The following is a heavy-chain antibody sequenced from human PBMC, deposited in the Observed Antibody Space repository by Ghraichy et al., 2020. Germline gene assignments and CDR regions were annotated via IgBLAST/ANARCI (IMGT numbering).Heavy chain of an antibody. J-gene: IGHJ6*02. CDR3: ARGLIAVAGYGMDV. Sequence: ASVKVSCKASGYTFTSYAMHWVRQAPGQRLEWMGWINAGNGNTKYSQKFQGRVTITRDTSASTAYMELRSLRSEDTAVYYCARGLIAVAGYGMDVWGQGTTVTVSS. CDR1: GYTFTSYA. D-gene: IGHD6-19*01. CDR2: INAGNGNT. V-gene: IGHV1-3*01.